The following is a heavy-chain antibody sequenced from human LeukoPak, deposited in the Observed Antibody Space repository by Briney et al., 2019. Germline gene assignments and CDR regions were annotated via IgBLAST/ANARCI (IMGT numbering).Heavy chain of an antibody. D-gene: IGHD4-23*01. J-gene: IGHJ6*02. Sequence: SCKASGGTFSSYAMHWVRQAPGKGLEWVAVISYDGNNKYYADSVKGRFTISRDNSKNTLYVQMNSLRAEDTAVYYCARGANGGNSGYYYYGMDVWGQGTTVTVSS. CDR3: ARGANGGNSGYYYYGMDV. CDR2: ISYDGNNK. V-gene: IGHV3-30-3*01. CDR1: GGTFSSYA.